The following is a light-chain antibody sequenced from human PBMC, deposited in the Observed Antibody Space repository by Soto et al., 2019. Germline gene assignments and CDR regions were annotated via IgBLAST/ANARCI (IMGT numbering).Light chain of an antibody. J-gene: IGLJ2*01. CDR1: SRHSSYA. CDR2: LNSDGRH. Sequence: QSVLTQSPSASASLGASVKLTCTLSSRHSSYAIAWHQQQPEKGPRYLMKLNSDGRHTKGDGIPDRFSGSSSGTERYLTISSLQSEDEADYYCQTWGTGILVFGGGTKVTV. CDR3: QTWGTGILV. V-gene: IGLV4-69*01.